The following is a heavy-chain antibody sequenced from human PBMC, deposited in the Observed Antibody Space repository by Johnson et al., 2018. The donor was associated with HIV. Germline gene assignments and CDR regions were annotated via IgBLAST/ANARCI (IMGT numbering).Heavy chain of an antibody. CDR3: AARGWELQPDAFYI. D-gene: IGHD1-26*01. CDR2: ISSSGSTI. J-gene: IGHJ3*02. Sequence: QVQLVESGGGLVKPGGSLRLSCAASGFSFSDYYMNWIRQAPGKGLEWVSYISSSGSTIYYADSVKGRFTISRDNAKNSLYLQMNSLRAEDTAVYYCAARGWELQPDAFYIWGQGTMVTVSS. CDR1: GFSFSDYY. V-gene: IGHV3-11*01.